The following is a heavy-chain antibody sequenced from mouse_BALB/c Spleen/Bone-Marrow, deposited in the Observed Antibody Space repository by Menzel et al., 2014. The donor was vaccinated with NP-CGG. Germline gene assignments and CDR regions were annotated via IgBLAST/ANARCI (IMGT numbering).Heavy chain of an antibody. CDR3: ARHAYYDQTEVSFVC. D-gene: IGHD2-4*01. J-gene: IGHJ3*01. CDR1: GFSFSNYG. CDR2: INGDGRYT. Sequence: EVKLVVSGGGLVKSGGSLKLSCAASGFSFSNYGMSWLRQTPEKRLEWVATINGDGRYTFYSDSVKGRFTISRDNAKNNLYLQLSGLRSEDTALYYCARHAYYDQTEVSFVCWGQGTLVTVSA. V-gene: IGHV5-9-2*01.